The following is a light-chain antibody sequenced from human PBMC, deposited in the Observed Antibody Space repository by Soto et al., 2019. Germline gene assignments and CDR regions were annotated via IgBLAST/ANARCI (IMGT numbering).Light chain of an antibody. CDR3: QHYNSYSEA. CDR1: QSVSIW. CDR2: KSS. Sequence: IQIAQSPSTLSASEGHRVTISCRASQSVSIWLAWYQQKPGRAPKLLIYKSSIFESGVPSRFSGSGSGTEFTLTISRLQPDDFATYYCQHYNSYSEAFGQGTKVDIK. J-gene: IGKJ1*01. V-gene: IGKV1-5*03.